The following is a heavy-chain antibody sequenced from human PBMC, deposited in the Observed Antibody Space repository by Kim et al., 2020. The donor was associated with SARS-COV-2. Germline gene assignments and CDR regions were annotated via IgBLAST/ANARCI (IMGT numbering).Heavy chain of an antibody. J-gene: IGHJ1*01. CDR2: INGGGSSM. V-gene: IGHV3-11*01. CDR1: GFSFSDFS. CDR3: VREPNN. Sequence: GGSLRLSCEASGFSFSDFSMSWIRQAPGKGLEWVAYINGGGSSMKYADSVNGRFSISRDNANKSLPLQMNSLTPEDTAVYYCVREPNNWGQGTLVTVSS.